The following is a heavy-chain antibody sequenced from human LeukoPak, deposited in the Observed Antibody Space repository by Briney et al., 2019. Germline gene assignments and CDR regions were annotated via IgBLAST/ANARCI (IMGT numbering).Heavy chain of an antibody. Sequence: GGSLRLSCAASGFTFSSYEMNWVCQAPGKGLEWVSYISSSGSTIYYADSVKGRFTISRDNAKNSLYLQMNSLRAEDTAVYYCARDLDGDYGGWFDPWGQGTLVTVSS. CDR1: GFTFSSYE. J-gene: IGHJ5*02. CDR3: ARDLDGDYGGWFDP. CDR2: ISSSGSTI. V-gene: IGHV3-48*03. D-gene: IGHD4-17*01.